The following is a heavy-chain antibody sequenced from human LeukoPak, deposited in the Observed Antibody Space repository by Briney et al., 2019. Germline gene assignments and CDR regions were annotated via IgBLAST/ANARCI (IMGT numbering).Heavy chain of an antibody. CDR3: ARDGPYYYDSSGYYLNWFDP. CDR2: IYYSGST. CDR1: RGSISSGGYY. D-gene: IGHD3-22*01. V-gene: IGHV4-61*08. Sequence: SETLSLTCTVSRGSISSGGYYWTWIRQHPGKGLEWIGYIYYSGSTNYNPSLKSRVTISVDTSKNQFSLKLSSVTAADTAVYYCARDGPYYYDSSGYYLNWFDPWGQGTLVTVSS. J-gene: IGHJ5*02.